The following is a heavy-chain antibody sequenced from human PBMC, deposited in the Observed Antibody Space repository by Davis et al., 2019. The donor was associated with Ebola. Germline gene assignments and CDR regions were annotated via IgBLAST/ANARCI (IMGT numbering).Heavy chain of an antibody. CDR3: ARESFTAVGLV. D-gene: IGHD2-2*03. Sequence: ESLKISCAASGFTFSSYAMSWVRQPPGKGLEWIGEIYHSGSTNYNPSLKSRVTISVDKSKNQFSLKLSSVTAADTAVYYCARESFTAVGLVWGQGTLVTVSS. CDR1: GFTFSSYAM. V-gene: IGHV4/OR15-8*01. CDR2: IYHSGST. J-gene: IGHJ4*02.